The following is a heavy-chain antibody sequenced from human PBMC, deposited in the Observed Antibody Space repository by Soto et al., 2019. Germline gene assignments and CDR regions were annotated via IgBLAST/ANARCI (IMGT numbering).Heavy chain of an antibody. Sequence: SVKVSCQASGGTFSSYAISWVRQAHGQGLEWMGGIIPIFGTANYAQKFQGRVTITADESTSTAYMELSSLRSEDTAVYYCAREGRTYYYDSSGGTAFDYWGQGTLVTVSS. CDR3: AREGRTYYYDSSGGTAFDY. V-gene: IGHV1-69*13. CDR2: IIPIFGTA. J-gene: IGHJ4*02. CDR1: GGTFSSYA. D-gene: IGHD3-22*01.